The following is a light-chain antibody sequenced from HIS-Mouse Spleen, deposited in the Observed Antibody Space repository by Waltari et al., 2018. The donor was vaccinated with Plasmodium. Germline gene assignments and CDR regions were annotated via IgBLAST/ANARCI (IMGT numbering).Light chain of an antibody. CDR1: SLRRYY. Sequence: SSELTHDPAVSVALGQTVRITCQGDSLRRYYPSWYQQNPGQAPVLVIYGKNNRPSGIPDRFSGSSSGNTASLTITGAQAEDEADYYCNSRDSSGNHQVFGGGTKLTVL. CDR2: GKN. CDR3: NSRDSSGNHQV. J-gene: IGLJ3*02. V-gene: IGLV3-19*01.